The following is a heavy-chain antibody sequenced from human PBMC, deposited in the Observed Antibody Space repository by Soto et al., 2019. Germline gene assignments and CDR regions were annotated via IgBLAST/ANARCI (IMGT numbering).Heavy chain of an antibody. Sequence: PGGSLRRSCAASGFTFSSYSMNWVRQAPGKGLEWVSSISSSSSYIYYADSVKGRFTISRDNAKNSLYLQMNSLRAEDTAVYYCARDTSFFWSGSDYWGQGTLVTVSS. D-gene: IGHD3-3*01. CDR1: GFTFSSYS. CDR3: ARDTSFFWSGSDY. CDR2: ISSSSSYI. V-gene: IGHV3-21*01. J-gene: IGHJ4*02.